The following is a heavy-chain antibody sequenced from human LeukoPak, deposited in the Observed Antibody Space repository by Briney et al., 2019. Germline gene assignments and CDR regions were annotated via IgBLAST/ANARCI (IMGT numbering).Heavy chain of an antibody. CDR2: ISWNSGSI. D-gene: IGHD6-19*01. J-gene: IGHJ5*02. V-gene: IGHV3-9*01. Sequence: GGSLRLFCAASGFTFDDYAMQWVRQAPGKGLEWVSGISWNSGSIGYADSVKGRFTISRDNAKNSLYLQMNSLRAEDTALYYCAKAGVRGWYGVHWFDPWGQGTLVTVSS. CDR1: GFTFDDYA. CDR3: AKAGVRGWYGVHWFDP.